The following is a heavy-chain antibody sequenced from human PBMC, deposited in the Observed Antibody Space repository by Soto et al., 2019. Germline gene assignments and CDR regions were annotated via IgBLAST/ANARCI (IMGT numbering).Heavy chain of an antibody. J-gene: IGHJ4*02. D-gene: IGHD3-22*01. CDR3: AKAPSYYYDSSSPL. CDR2: ISGSGGST. V-gene: IGHV3-23*01. CDR1: GFTFSRYA. Sequence: PGGSLRLSCAASGFTFSRYAMSWVRQAPGKGLEWVSAISGSGGSTYYADSVKGRFTISRDNSKNTLYLQMNSLRAEDTAVYYCAKAPSYYYDSSSPLWGQGTLVTVCS.